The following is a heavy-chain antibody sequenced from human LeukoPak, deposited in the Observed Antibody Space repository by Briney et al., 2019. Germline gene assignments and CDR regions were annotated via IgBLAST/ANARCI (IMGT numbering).Heavy chain of an antibody. CDR3: ARDRGYYDSSGYYDY. V-gene: IGHV3-21*01. CDR1: GFTFSSYS. J-gene: IGHJ4*02. CDR2: ISSSSSYI. Sequence: GGSLRLSCAASGFTFSSYSMNWVRQAPGKGLEWVSSISSSSSYIYYADSVKGRFTISRDNAKNSLYLQMNSLRAEDTAVYYCARDRGYYDSSGYYDYWGQGTLVTVSS. D-gene: IGHD3-22*01.